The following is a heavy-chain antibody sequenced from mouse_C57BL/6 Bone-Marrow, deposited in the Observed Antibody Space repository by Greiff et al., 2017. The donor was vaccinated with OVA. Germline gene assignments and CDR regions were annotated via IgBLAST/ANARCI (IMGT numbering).Heavy chain of an antibody. CDR1: GYTFTDYE. V-gene: IGHV1-15*01. CDR3: TREGTYGNYWYFDV. D-gene: IGHD2-1*01. Sequence: QVQLKESGAELVRPGASVTLSCKASGYTFTDYEMHWVKQTPVHGLEWIGAIDPETGGTAYNQKFKGKAILTADKSSSTAYMELRSLTSEDSAVYYCTREGTYGNYWYFDVWGTGTTVTVAS. CDR2: IDPETGGT. J-gene: IGHJ1*03.